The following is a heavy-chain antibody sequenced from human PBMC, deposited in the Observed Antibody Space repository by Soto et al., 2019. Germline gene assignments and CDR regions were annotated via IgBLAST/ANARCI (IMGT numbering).Heavy chain of an antibody. CDR1: GGSISSGDYY. V-gene: IGHV4-30-4*01. J-gene: IGHJ5*02. Sequence: PSETLSLTFTVSGGSISSGDYYWSWIRQPPGKGLEWFGHIYYSGNTYYNPSLKSRVTISVDTSKNQFSLKLSSVTAADTAVYYCARGGGYCSSTSCPPPDGYNWFDPWGQGTLVTVS. CDR3: ARGGGYCSSTSCPPPDGYNWFDP. CDR2: IYYSGNT. D-gene: IGHD2-2*01.